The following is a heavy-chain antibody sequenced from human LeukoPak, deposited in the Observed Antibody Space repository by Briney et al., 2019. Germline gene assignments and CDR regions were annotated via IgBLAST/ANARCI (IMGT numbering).Heavy chain of an antibody. CDR3: ARDHCSSTSCPGGIDY. D-gene: IGHD2-2*01. V-gene: IGHV4-59*12. CDR1: GGSISGYY. Sequence: SETLSLSCTVSGGSISGYYWSWIRQPPGKGLEWIGFIYYSGSTNYNPSLKSRVTMSVDTSKNQFSLRLTSVTAADTAVYYCARDHCSSTSCPGGIDYWGQGTLVTVSS. CDR2: IYYSGST. J-gene: IGHJ4*02.